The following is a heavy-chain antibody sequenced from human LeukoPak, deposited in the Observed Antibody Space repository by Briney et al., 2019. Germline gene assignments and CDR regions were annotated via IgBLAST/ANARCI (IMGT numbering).Heavy chain of an antibody. J-gene: IGHJ3*02. Sequence: SETLSLTCAVSADSFSSHYWTWIQQPPGKGLEWIGYISYIGSTNYNPSLKSRVTISIDTSKNQFSLKLTSVTAADTAVYYCARDLVTVTKGFDIWGQGTMVSVSS. CDR1: ADSFSSHY. V-gene: IGHV4-59*11. CDR3: ARDLVTVTKGFDI. D-gene: IGHD4-17*01. CDR2: ISYIGST.